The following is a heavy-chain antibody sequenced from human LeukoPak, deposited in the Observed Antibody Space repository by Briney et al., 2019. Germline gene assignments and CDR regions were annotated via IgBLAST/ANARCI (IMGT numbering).Heavy chain of an antibody. Sequence: PSETLSLTCTVSGGSISSGSYYWSWIRQPAGKGLEWIGRIYTSGSTNYNPSLKSRVTISVDTSKNQFSLKLSSVTAADTAVYYATRRSTNHHYYYYMDVWGKGTTVTVSS. CDR2: IYTSGST. V-gene: IGHV4-61*02. J-gene: IGHJ6*03. D-gene: IGHD1-14*01. CDR1: GGSISSGSYY. CDR3: TRRSTNHHYYYYMDV.